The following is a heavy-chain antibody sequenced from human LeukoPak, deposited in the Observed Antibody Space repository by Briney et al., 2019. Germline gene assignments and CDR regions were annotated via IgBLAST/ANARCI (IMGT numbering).Heavy chain of an antibody. J-gene: IGHJ6*02. CDR2: IYDSGST. V-gene: IGHV4-59*02. CDR1: GFSVSSNH. CDR3: ARGGSGYDSFYYYGMDV. D-gene: IGHD5-12*01. Sequence: GSLRLSCAASGFSVSSNHMSWVRQAPGKGLEWIGYIYDSGSTNYNPSLKSRVTISVDTSKNQFSLKLSSVTAADTAVYYCARGGSGYDSFYYYGMDVWGQGTSATVSS.